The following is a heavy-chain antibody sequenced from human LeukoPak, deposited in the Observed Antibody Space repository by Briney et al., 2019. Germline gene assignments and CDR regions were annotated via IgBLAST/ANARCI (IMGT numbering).Heavy chain of an antibody. J-gene: IGHJ4*02. CDR2: MNPNSGNT. CDR1: GYTFTSYG. D-gene: IGHD1-1*01. CDR3: ARGPKDWKGPSFHY. V-gene: IGHV1-8*02. Sequence: GAPVKVPCKASGYTFTSYGINWVRQATGQGLEWMGWMNPNSGNTGYAQKFQGRVTMTRNTSISTAYMELSSLGSEDTAVYYCARGPKDWKGPSFHYWGQGTLVTVSS.